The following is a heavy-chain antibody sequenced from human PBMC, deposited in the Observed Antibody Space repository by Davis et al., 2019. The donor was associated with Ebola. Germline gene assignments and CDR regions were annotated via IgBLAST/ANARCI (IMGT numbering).Heavy chain of an antibody. CDR2: INPDGSFT. Sequence: GESLMISCAASGFTFSTNWMSWVRQAPGKGLVWVSRINPDGSFTDYADSVKGRFSISRDSTSNTLYLQRNGLRAEDTAVYYCARSSYQPDYWGQGTLVTVSS. D-gene: IGHD2-2*01. V-gene: IGHV3-74*01. CDR1: GFTFSTNW. CDR3: ARSSYQPDY. J-gene: IGHJ4*02.